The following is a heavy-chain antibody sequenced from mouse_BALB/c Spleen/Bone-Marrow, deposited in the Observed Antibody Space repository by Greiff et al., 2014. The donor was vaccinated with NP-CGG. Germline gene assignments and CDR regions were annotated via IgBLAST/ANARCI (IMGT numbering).Heavy chain of an antibody. CDR1: GFYIKDTY. Sequence: VQLQQSGAELVKPGASVKLSCTASGFYIKDTYMHWVKQRPEQGLEWIGRIDPANGNTKYDPKFQDKATITADTSSNTAYLQLSSLTSEDTAVYYCANYYYGYYFDYWGQGTTLTVSS. D-gene: IGHD1-1*01. CDR2: IDPANGNT. J-gene: IGHJ2*01. V-gene: IGHV14-3*02. CDR3: ANYYYGYYFDY.